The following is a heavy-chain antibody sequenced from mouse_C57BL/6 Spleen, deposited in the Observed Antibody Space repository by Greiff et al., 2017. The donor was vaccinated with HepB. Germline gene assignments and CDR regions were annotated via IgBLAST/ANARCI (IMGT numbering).Heavy chain of an antibody. CDR1: GYSITSGYY. CDR2: ISYDGSN. D-gene: IGHD4-1*01. Sequence: VQLKESGPGLVKPSQSLSLTCSVTGYSITSGYYWNWIRQFPGNKLEWMGYISYDGSNNYNPSLKNRISITRDTSKNQFFLKLNSVTTEDTATYYCAPNWDGYFDVWGTETTVTVSS. V-gene: IGHV3-6*01. J-gene: IGHJ1*03. CDR3: APNWDGYFDV.